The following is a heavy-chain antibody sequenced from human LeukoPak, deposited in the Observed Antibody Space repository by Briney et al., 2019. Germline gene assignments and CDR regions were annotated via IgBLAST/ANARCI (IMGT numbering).Heavy chain of an antibody. V-gene: IGHV3-53*01. CDR1: GFTVSSNY. CDR2: IYNDGGT. CDR3: AGRQGRYTHNYFDP. Sequence: GGSLRLSCAASGFTVSSNYMSWVRQAPGKGLEWVSVIYNDGGTYYADSVKGRFTISRDNSKNTLYLQMNSLTAEDTAVYYCAGRQGRYTHNYFDPWGQGTLVTVSS. J-gene: IGHJ5*02. D-gene: IGHD3-16*02.